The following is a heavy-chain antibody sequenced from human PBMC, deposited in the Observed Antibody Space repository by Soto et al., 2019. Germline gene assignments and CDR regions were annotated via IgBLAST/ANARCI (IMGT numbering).Heavy chain of an antibody. CDR1: GGSISGGGNL. J-gene: IGHJ4*02. V-gene: IGHV4-31*11. Sequence: QVQLQESGPGLVKPSQTLSLTCAVSGGSISGGGNLWNWIRQQPGKGLEWIGYIFYSGSTYYNRYVKCRVTISLDTSRRQFSLTLSSVTAADTAVYYCVRGRECSGGNCYLFFDSWGQGTLVTVSS. CDR2: IFYSGST. D-gene: IGHD2-15*01. CDR3: VRGRECSGGNCYLFFDS.